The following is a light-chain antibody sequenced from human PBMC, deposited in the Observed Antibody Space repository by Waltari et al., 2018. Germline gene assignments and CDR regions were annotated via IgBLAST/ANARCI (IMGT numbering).Light chain of an antibody. CDR2: DVS. V-gene: IGLV2-11*01. J-gene: IGLJ3*02. CDR1: SNDVRASNY. CDR3: CSYTGTYTHWV. Sequence: QSALTQPRSVSGSPGQSVTISCTGTSNDVRASNYVSWHQQHPGKAPKLMIDDVSHRPSGVPDRFSASKSGNTASLTISGLQAEDEADYYCCSYTGTYTHWVFGGGTKLTVL.